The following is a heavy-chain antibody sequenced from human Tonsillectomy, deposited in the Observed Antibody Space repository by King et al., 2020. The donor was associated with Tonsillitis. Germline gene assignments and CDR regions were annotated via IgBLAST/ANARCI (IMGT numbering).Heavy chain of an antibody. CDR1: GFTFSDYY. Sequence: VQLVESGGGLVKPGGSLRLSCAASGFTFSDYYMSWIRQAPGKGLEWVSYISSSSSYTNYADSVKGRFTISRDNAKNSLYLQMNSLRAEDTAVYYCARAYYYDSSGYYYGPDAFDIWGQGTMVTVSS. V-gene: IGHV3-11*05. D-gene: IGHD3-22*01. CDR2: ISSSSSYT. J-gene: IGHJ3*02. CDR3: ARAYYYDSSGYYYGPDAFDI.